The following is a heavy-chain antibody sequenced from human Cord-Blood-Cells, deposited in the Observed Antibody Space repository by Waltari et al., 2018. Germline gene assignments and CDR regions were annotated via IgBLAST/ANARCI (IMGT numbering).Heavy chain of an antibody. D-gene: IGHD3-16*02. CDR3: ARDSGDYVWGSYRYFDY. V-gene: IGHV3-21*01. CDR2: ISSSSSYL. J-gene: IGHJ4*02. CDR1: GFTFSSYS. Sequence: EVQLVESGGGLVKPGGSLRLSCAASGFTFSSYSMNWVRQAPGKGLGWVSSISSSSSYLYYADSVKGRFTISRDNAKNSLYLQMNSLRAEDTAVYYCARDSGDYVWGSYRYFDYWGQGTLVTVSS.